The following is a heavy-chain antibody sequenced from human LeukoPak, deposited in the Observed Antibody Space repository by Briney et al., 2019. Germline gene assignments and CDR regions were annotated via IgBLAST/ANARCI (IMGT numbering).Heavy chain of an antibody. J-gene: IGHJ6*03. V-gene: IGHV3-23*01. D-gene: IGHD3-3*01. CDR3: ARSTIFGVVPIGSYYYYMDV. CDR2: ISGSGGST. CDR1: GFTFSSYA. Sequence: SGGSLRLSCAASGFTFSSYAMSWVRQAPGKGLELVSAISGSGGSTYYADSVKGRFTISRDNSKNTLYLQMNSLRAEDTAVYYCARSTIFGVVPIGSYYYYMDVWGKGTTVTVSS.